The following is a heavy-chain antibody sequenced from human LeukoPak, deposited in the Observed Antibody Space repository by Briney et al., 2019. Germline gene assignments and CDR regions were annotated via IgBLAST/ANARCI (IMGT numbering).Heavy chain of an antibody. Sequence: GASVKVSCKASGGTFSSYAISWVRQAPGQGLEWMGGIIPIFGTANYAQKFQGRVTITTDESTSTAYMELSSLRSEDTAVYYCARDVFSRFDPWGQGTLVTVSS. CDR3: ARDVFSRFDP. J-gene: IGHJ5*02. CDR1: GGTFSSYA. V-gene: IGHV1-69*05. CDR2: IIPIFGTA.